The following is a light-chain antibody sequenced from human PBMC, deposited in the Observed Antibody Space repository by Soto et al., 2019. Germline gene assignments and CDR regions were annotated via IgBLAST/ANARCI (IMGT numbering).Light chain of an antibody. V-gene: IGLV2-14*01. Sequence: QSVLTQPASVSGSPGQSITISCTGTSSDVGGYNYVSQYQQHPGKAPKLMIYDVSNRPSGVSNRFSGTKSGNTSSLTISGLQAEDEADYYCSSYTSSSTYVFGTGTKLTVL. CDR3: SSYTSSSTYV. J-gene: IGLJ1*01. CDR1: SSDVGGYNY. CDR2: DVS.